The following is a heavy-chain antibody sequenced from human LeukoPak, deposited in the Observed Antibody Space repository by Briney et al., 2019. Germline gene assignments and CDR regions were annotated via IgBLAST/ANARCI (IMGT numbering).Heavy chain of an antibody. CDR3: AREDTYYYDSSGYFDY. D-gene: IGHD3-22*01. V-gene: IGHV3-30-3*01. J-gene: IGHJ4*02. Sequence: PGGSLRLSCAAPGFTFSSYAMHWVRQAPGKGLEWVAVISYDGSNKYYADSVKGRFTISRDNSKNTLYLQMNSLRAEDTAVYYCAREDTYYYDSSGYFDYWGRGTLVTVSS. CDR1: GFTFSSYA. CDR2: ISYDGSNK.